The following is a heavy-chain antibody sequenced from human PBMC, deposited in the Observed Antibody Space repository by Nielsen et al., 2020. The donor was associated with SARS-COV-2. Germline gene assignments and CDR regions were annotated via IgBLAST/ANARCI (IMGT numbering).Heavy chain of an antibody. Sequence: SETLSLTCTVSGGSISSKNWWSWVRQSPGKGLEWIGEIYYTGTTSYNPSLKSRVSISVDQSKNQFSLKLSSVTAADTALYYCARERVGGITIFGVVTRYGMDVWGQGTTVTVSS. CDR3: ARERVGGITIFGVVTRYGMDV. V-gene: IGHV4-4*02. J-gene: IGHJ6*02. CDR1: GGSISSKNW. D-gene: IGHD3-3*01. CDR2: IYYTGTT.